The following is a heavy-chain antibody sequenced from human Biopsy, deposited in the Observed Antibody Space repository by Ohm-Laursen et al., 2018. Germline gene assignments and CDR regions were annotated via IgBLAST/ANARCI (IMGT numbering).Heavy chain of an antibody. V-gene: IGHV3-33*01. CDR1: GFTFSSYG. Sequence: SLRLSCSASGFTFSSYGIHWVRQAPGKGLEWVAVIWFDGSNQFYADSVKGRFTISRDNSKDTLYLQMHSLRAEDTAVYYCARNPGVTPGYQDYWGQGTLVTVSS. CDR3: ARNPGVTPGYQDY. J-gene: IGHJ4*02. CDR2: IWFDGSNQ. D-gene: IGHD2-2*01.